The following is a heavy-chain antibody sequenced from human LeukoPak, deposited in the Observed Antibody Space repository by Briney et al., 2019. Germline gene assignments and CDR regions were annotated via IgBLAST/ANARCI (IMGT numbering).Heavy chain of an antibody. CDR2: ITISSAIT. CDR3: EKLIRPPRYSGNYFDS. D-gene: IGHD1-26*01. Sequence: GGSLRLSCAASGFTFSNYAMSWVRQAPGKGLEWVSSITISSAITYYADSVKGRFTISRDNSRDTLFLQMNSLRAEDTALYFCEKLIRPPRYSGNYFDSWGQGALVTVSS. CDR1: GFTFSNYA. J-gene: IGHJ4*02. V-gene: IGHV3-23*01.